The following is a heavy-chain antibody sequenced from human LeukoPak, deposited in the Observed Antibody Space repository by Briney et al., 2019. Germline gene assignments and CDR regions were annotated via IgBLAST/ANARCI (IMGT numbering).Heavy chain of an antibody. V-gene: IGHV3-73*01. CDR2: IRSKANSYAT. Sequence: GGSLRLSCAASGFTFSGSAMHWVRQASGKGLEWVGRIRSKANSYATAYAASVKGRFTISRDDSKNTAYLQMNSLKTEDTAVYYCTRGVFVFRYSLDAFDIWGQGTMVTVSS. CDR1: GFTFSGSA. J-gene: IGHJ3*02. D-gene: IGHD3-9*01. CDR3: TRGVFVFRYSLDAFDI.